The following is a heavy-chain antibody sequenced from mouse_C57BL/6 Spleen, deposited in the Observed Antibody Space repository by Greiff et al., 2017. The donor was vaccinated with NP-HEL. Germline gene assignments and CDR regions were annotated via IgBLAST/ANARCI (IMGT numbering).Heavy chain of an antibody. CDR2: ISNLAYSI. J-gene: IGHJ1*03. CDR3: ARQDYYGSSYEYFDV. V-gene: IGHV5-15*01. Sequence: EVQRVESGGGLVQPGGSLKLSCAASGFTFSDYGMAWVRQAPRKGPEWVAFISNLAYSIYYADTVTGRFTISRENAKNTLYLEMSSLRSEDTAMYYCARQDYYGSSYEYFDVWGTGTTVTVSS. CDR1: GFTFSDYG. D-gene: IGHD1-1*01.